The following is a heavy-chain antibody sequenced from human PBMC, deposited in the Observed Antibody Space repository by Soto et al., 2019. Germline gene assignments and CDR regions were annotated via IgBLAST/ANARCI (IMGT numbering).Heavy chain of an antibody. CDR1: GGSVSSSSYY. CDR2: VYYSGST. D-gene: IGHD6-6*01. J-gene: IGHJ5*02. V-gene: IGHV4-39*01. CDR3: VRSYSGSEYWFDL. Sequence: SETLSLTCTVSGGSVSSSSYYWGWVRQPPGKGLEWIGSVYYSGSTYYNPSLESRVTISVDKSKNQFSLKLMSLSAADTAVYYCVRSYSGSEYWFDLRCPGILGTVFS.